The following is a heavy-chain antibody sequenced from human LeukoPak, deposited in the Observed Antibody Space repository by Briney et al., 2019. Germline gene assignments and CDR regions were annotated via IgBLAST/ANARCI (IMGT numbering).Heavy chain of an antibody. D-gene: IGHD5-12*01. CDR2: IKQDGSEK. CDR1: GFTFTYFG. CDR3: ARDLRGSY. J-gene: IGHJ4*02. Sequence: GGSLRLSCAASGFTFTYFGMHWVRQAPGKGLEWVANIKQDGSEKYYVDSVKGRFTISRDNAKNSLYLQMNSLRAEDTAVYYCARDLRGSYWGQGTLVTVSS. V-gene: IGHV3-7*01.